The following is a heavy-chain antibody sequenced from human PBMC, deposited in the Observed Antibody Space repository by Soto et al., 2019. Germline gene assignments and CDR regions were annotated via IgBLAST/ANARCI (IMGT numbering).Heavy chain of an antibody. CDR1: GGSISSGGYY. V-gene: IGHV4-31*03. D-gene: IGHD4-17*01. Sequence: QVQLQESGPGLVKPSQTLSLTCTVSGGSISSGGYYWSWIRQHPGKGLEWIGYIYYSGSTYYNPSLKSRVTISVDTSKNQFSLKLSSVTAADTAVYYCARRFRGQTVFDAFDIWGQGTMVTVSS. CDR2: IYYSGST. CDR3: ARRFRGQTVFDAFDI. J-gene: IGHJ3*02.